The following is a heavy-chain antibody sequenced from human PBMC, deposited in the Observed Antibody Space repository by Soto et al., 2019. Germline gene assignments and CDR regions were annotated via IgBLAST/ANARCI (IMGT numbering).Heavy chain of an antibody. CDR3: ARDIHMTTGY. CDR2: IWYDASDK. CDR1: GFTFSNYG. J-gene: IGHJ4*02. V-gene: IGHV3-33*01. Sequence: GGSLRLSCAASGFTFSNYGMHWVRQAPGKGLEWVAFIWYDASDKYYADSVKGRFTISRGNSKDTLYLQMSDLRAEDTAVYHCARDIHMTTGYWGQGTLVTVSS. D-gene: IGHD4-4*01.